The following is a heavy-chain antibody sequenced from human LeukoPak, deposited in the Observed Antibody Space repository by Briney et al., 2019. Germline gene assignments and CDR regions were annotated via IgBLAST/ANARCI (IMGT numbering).Heavy chain of an antibody. CDR1: GFTFSDYV. V-gene: IGHV3-48*03. CDR3: ARGALHVFDY. Sequence: SGGSLRLSCAASGFTFSDYVINWVRQAPGKGLEWRSCITSSGSTTYYAASVKGRFTISRDNAKNSLFLQMNTLTAEDTTVYCCARGALHVFDYWGRGTPVPFST. D-gene: IGHD3-10*02. J-gene: IGHJ4*02. CDR2: ITSSGSTT.